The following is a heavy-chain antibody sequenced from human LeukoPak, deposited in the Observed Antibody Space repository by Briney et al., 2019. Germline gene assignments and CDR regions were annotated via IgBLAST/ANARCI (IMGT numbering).Heavy chain of an antibody. V-gene: IGHV4-34*01. CDR2: INHSGST. CDR3: ARADSGSYFYYFDY. J-gene: IGHJ4*02. Sequence: PSETLSLTCAVYGGSFSGYYWSWIRQPPGKGLEWIGEINHSGSTNYNPSLKSRVTISVDTSKNQFSLKLSSVTAADTAVYYCARADSGSYFYYFDYWGQGTLVTVSS. CDR1: GGSFSGYY. D-gene: IGHD1-26*01.